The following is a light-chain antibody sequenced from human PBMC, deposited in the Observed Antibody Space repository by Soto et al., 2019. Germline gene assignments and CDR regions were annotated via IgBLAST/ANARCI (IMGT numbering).Light chain of an antibody. CDR3: VAWDDSLSADVV. CDR2: RNN. Sequence: QSVLTQPPSASGTPGQRVTISCSGSSSNIGSNYVYWYQQLPGTAPKLLIYRNNQRPSGVPDRFSGSKSGTSASLAISGLRSEDEADYYCVAWDDSLSADVVFGGGTKLTVL. J-gene: IGLJ2*01. V-gene: IGLV1-47*01. CDR1: SSNIGSNY.